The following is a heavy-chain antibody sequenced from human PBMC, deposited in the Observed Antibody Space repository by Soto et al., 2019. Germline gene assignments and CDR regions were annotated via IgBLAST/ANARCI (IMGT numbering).Heavy chain of an antibody. CDR1: GYTFTSYG. V-gene: IGHV1-18*01. CDR3: ARDLCSSTSCPHYYYGMYV. J-gene: IGHJ6*02. D-gene: IGHD2-2*01. Sequence: QVQLVQSGAEMKKPGASLKVSCKASGYTFTSYGISWVRQAPGQGLEWMGWISAYNGNTNYAQKLQGRVTMTTDTSTSTSCMDLSSLGSDDTAVYYCARDLCSSTSCPHYYYGMYVWGQGTTVTVSS. CDR2: ISAYNGNT.